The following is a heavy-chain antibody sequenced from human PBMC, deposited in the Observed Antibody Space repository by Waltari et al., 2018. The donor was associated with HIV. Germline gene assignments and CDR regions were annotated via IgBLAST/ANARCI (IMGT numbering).Heavy chain of an antibody. D-gene: IGHD4-17*01. CDR1: GYSFNAYF. J-gene: IGHJ5*02. CDR3: VRGRSTVTLGHNWFDP. CDR2: SNPYTGGT. V-gene: IGHV1-2*04. Sequence: QVLLVQSGADVKKPGASVKVSCKASGYSFNAYFINWLRQAPGQGLEWMGWSNPYTGGTHYAQKFQGSVTMTRDTSTRTAYLEVSWLSAADTAVYYCVRGRSTVTLGHNWFDPWGQGTLVTVSS.